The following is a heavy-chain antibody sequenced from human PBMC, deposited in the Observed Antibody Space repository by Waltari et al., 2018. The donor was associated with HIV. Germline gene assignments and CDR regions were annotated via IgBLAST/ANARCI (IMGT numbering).Heavy chain of an antibody. V-gene: IGHV4-61*02. CDR3: ARDRNYYYDSSGYFFNAFDI. J-gene: IGHJ3*02. Sequence: QVQLQESGPGLVKPSQTLSLTCTVSGGSISRGSHYWSWIRPPAGKGLEWIGRIYTSGSTNYNPSLKSRVTISVDTSKNQFSLKLSSVTAADTAVYYCARDRNYYYDSSGYFFNAFDIWGQGTMVTVSS. CDR2: IYTSGST. CDR1: GGSISRGSHY. D-gene: IGHD3-22*01.